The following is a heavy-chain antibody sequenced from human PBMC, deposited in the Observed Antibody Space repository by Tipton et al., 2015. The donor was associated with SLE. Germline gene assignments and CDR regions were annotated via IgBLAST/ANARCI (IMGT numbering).Heavy chain of an antibody. V-gene: IGHV3-30*02. CDR3: AKDPQRGSRVPFYYYYYGMDV. D-gene: IGHD1-26*01. CDR2: IRYDGSYK. Sequence: GSLRLSCAASGFTFSSYDMHWVRQAPGKGLEWVAFIRYDGSYKYYADSVRGRFTISRDNSKNTLYLQMNSLRVEDTAVYYCAKDPQRGSRVPFYYYYYGMDVWGQGTTVTVSS. CDR1: GFTFSSYD. J-gene: IGHJ6*02.